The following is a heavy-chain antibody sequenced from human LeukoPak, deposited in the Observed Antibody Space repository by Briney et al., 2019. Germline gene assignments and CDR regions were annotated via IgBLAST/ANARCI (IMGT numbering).Heavy chain of an antibody. D-gene: IGHD3-3*01. CDR2: ISSSSSYI. J-gene: IGHJ6*02. CDR1: GFTFSSYS. Sequence: GGSLRLSCAASGFTFSSYSMNWVRQAPGKGLEWVSSISSSSSYIYYADSVKGRFTISRDNAKNSLYLQMNSLRAEDTAVYYCARDFQGGFWSGSYGMDVWGQGTTVTISS. CDR3: ARDFQGGFWSGSYGMDV. V-gene: IGHV3-21*01.